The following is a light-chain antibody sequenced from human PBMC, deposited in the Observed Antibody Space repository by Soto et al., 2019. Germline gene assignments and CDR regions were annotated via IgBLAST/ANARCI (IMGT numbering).Light chain of an antibody. V-gene: IGLV1-40*01. CDR3: QSFDNSLSGFYV. CDR1: NSNIRAGYD. CDR2: GNT. J-gene: IGLJ1*01. Sequence: QSVLTQTPSVSGAPGQRVTISCTGTNSNIRAGYDVHWYQPLPGRAPKLLILGNTHRPSGVPDRFSGSKSGTSASLAITGLQPEYEADYYGQSFDNSLSGFYVFGSGTKLTVL.